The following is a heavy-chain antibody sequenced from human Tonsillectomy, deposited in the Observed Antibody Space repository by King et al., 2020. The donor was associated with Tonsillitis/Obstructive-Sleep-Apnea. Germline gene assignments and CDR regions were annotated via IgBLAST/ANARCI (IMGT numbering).Heavy chain of an antibody. V-gene: IGHV1-18*04. CDR1: GYTFTSYG. CDR3: ARVENSRYGDYWFDP. D-gene: IGHD4-17*01. Sequence: QLVQSGAEVKKPGASVKVSCKASGYTFTSYGISWVRQAPGQGLEWMGCISAYNGNTNYAQKLHGRVTMTTDTSTSTAYMELRSLRSDDTAVYYCARVENSRYGDYWFDPWGQGTLVTVSS. CDR2: ISAYNGNT. J-gene: IGHJ5*02.